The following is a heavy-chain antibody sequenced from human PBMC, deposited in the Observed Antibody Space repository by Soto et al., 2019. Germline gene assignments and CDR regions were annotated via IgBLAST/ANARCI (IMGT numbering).Heavy chain of an antibody. V-gene: IGHV4-31*03. CDR2: IYYSGST. Sequence: QVQLQESGPGLVKPSQTLSLTCTVSGGSISSGGYYWSWIRQHPGKGLEWIGYIYYSGSTYYNPSLRRRVTISVDTAKNQFSLKLSAVTAADTAVYCCASTTVTKTLVDAFDIWGQGTMVTVSS. CDR3: ASTTVTKTLVDAFDI. J-gene: IGHJ3*02. D-gene: IGHD4-17*01. CDR1: GGSISSGGYY.